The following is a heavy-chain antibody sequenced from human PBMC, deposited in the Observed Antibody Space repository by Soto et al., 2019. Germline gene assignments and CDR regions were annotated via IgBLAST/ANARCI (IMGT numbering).Heavy chain of an antibody. CDR3: AKDKGIVGATPHY. Sequence: QVQLVESGGGVVQPGRSLRLSCAASGFTFISYGMHWVRQAPGKGLEWVAVISYDGSNKYYADSVKGRFTISRDNSKNTLYLQMNRLRAEDTAVYYCAKDKGIVGATPHYWGQGTLVTVSS. V-gene: IGHV3-30*18. J-gene: IGHJ4*02. CDR2: ISYDGSNK. CDR1: GFTFISYG. D-gene: IGHD1-26*01.